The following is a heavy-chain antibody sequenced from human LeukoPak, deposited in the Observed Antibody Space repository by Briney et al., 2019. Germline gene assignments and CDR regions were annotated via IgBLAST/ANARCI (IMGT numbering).Heavy chain of an antibody. J-gene: IGHJ4*02. CDR2: IIPILGIA. D-gene: IGHD6-13*01. CDR3: ARGSSSWEGDFDY. V-gene: IGHV1-69*04. Sequence: SVKVSCKASGGTFSSYAISWVRQAPGQGLEWMGRIIPILGIANYAQKFQGRVTITADKSTSTAYMELSSLRSEDTAVYYCARGSSSWEGDFDYWGQGTLVTVSS. CDR1: GGTFSSYA.